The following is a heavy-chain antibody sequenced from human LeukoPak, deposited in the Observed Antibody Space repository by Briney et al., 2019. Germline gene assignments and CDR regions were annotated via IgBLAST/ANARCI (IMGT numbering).Heavy chain of an antibody. CDR2: IYPGDSDT. Sequence: GESLKISCKGSGYSFTSYWIGWVRQMPGKGLEWMGIIYPGDSDTRYSPSFQGQVTISADKSISTAYLQWSSLKASDTAMYYCARPLSGYSSGWYYMDVWGKGTTVTVSS. J-gene: IGHJ6*03. V-gene: IGHV5-51*01. D-gene: IGHD6-19*01. CDR1: GYSFTSYW. CDR3: ARPLSGYSSGWYYMDV.